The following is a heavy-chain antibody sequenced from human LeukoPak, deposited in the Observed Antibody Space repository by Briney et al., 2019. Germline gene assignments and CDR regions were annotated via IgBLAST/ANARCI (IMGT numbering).Heavy chain of an antibody. CDR2: ISWNDGST. CDR1: GFTFDAYG. Sequence: GGSLRLSCAASGFTFDAYGLSWVRQAPGRGLEWVSGISWNDGSTDYADSVKGRFTISRDKAKNSLYLQMNSLRAEDTALYYCARVPETTQLFDYWGQGTLV. D-gene: IGHD1-14*01. V-gene: IGHV3-20*04. CDR3: ARVPETTQLFDY. J-gene: IGHJ4*02.